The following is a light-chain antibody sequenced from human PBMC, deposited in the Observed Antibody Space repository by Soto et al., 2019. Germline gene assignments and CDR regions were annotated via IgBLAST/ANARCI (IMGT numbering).Light chain of an antibody. V-gene: IGKV1-39*01. CDR1: QSVSGF. CDR2: AAS. CDR3: HQTYTTPQT. Sequence: DIQMTQSPSSLSASVGDRVTITCRASQSVSGFLHWYQHKPGQAPKLLIYAASTLQSGVPSQFSGSGSGTDFTLTIDGLQPEDFATYYCHQTYTTPQTFGQGTQVEIK. J-gene: IGKJ1*01.